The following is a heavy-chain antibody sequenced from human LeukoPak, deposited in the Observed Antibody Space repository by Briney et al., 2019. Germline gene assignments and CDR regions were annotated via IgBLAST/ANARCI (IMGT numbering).Heavy chain of an antibody. CDR1: GGTFSSYA. D-gene: IGHD2-15*01. CDR3: ARDRGPYCSGGSCLDAFDI. Sequence: ASVKVSCXASGGTFSSYAISWVRQALGQGPEWMARIIPIFGTANYAQKFQGRVTITTDESTSTAYMELSSLRSEDTAVYYCARDRGPYCSGGSCLDAFDIWGQGTMVTVSS. V-gene: IGHV1-69*05. CDR2: IIPIFGTA. J-gene: IGHJ3*02.